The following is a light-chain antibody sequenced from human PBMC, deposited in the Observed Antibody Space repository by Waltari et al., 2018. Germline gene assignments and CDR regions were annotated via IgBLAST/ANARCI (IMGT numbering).Light chain of an antibody. CDR1: SSNIGRTY. J-gene: IGLJ1*01. CDR3: AAWDGSLSGYV. V-gene: IGLV1-47*01. CDR2: RNL. Sequence: QSVLTQPPSASGTPGQRVTISRSGSSSNIGRTYVSWYQHPTGTAPKRLIYRNLQRPSGVPDRFSGSKSGTSASLAISGLRSEDEADYYCAAWDGSLSGYVFGTGTKVTVL.